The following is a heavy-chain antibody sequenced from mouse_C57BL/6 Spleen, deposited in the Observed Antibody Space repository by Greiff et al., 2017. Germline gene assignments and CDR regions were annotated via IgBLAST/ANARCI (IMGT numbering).Heavy chain of an antibody. V-gene: IGHV1-81*01. CDR1: GYTFTSYG. D-gene: IGHD1-1*01. J-gene: IGHJ2*01. CDR2: IYPRSGNT. CDR3: ARRGTTVVVDY. Sequence: QVQLKQPGAELVRPGSSVKLSCKASGYTFTSYGISWVKQRTGQGLEWIGEIYPRSGNTYYNEKFKGKATLTADKSSSTAYMELRSLTSEDSAVYFCARRGTTVVVDYWGQGTTLTVSS.